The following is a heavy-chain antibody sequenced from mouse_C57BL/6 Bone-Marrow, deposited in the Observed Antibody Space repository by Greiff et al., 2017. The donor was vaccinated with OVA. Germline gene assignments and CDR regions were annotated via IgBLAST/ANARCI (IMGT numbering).Heavy chain of an antibody. CDR1: GFTFSNYW. CDR2: IRLKSDNYAT. D-gene: IGHD1-1*01. Sequence: EVKVEESGGGLVQPGGSMKLSCVASGFTFSNYWMNWVRQSPEKGLEWVAQIRLKSDNYATHYAESVKGRFTISRDDSKSSVYLQMNNLRAEDTGIYYCTGPPYYYGSSYYYAMDYWGQGTSVTVSS. CDR3: TGPPYYYGSSYYYAMDY. V-gene: IGHV6-3*01. J-gene: IGHJ4*01.